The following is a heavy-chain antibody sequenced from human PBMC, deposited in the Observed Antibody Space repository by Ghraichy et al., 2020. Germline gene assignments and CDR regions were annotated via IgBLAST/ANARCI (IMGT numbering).Heavy chain of an antibody. V-gene: IGHV1-8*01. J-gene: IGHJ6*03. Sequence: ASVKVSCQASGYTFTNYDINWVRQAPGQGLEWMGWVNPKSGNTGYAQQFQGRVTMTSDTSISTAYMELSNLRSEDTAVYYCARVPAAWKTLYRYHMDVWAKGTTVTVSS. CDR2: VNPKSGNT. D-gene: IGHD2-2*01. CDR1: GYTFTNYD. CDR3: ARVPAAWKTLYRYHMDV.